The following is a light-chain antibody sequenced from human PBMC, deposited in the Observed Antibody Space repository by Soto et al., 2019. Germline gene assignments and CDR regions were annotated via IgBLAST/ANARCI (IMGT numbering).Light chain of an antibody. V-gene: IGKV1-12*01. Sequence: IQMTQSPSSVSASVGDRVTMTCRASQGVGGWLAWYQQKPGKVPKLLIYATSSLHSGVPSRFSGSGSGTDFTLSISSLQPEDFAVYYCQQYGSSPRTFGQGTKVDIK. CDR3: QQYGSSPRT. J-gene: IGKJ1*01. CDR1: QGVGGW. CDR2: ATS.